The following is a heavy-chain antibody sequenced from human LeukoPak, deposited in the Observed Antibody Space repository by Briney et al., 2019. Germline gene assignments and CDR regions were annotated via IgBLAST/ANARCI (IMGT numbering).Heavy chain of an antibody. CDR2: IYPGDSDT. V-gene: IGHV5-51*03. CDR3: AREVTYCSSTSCWYYFDY. CDR1: GYSFTSYW. J-gene: IGHJ4*02. D-gene: IGHD2-2*01. Sequence: GESLKISCKGSGYSFTSYWIGWVRQMPGKGLEWMGIIYPGDSDTIYSPSFQGQVTISADKSISTAYLQWSSLKASDTAMYYCAREVTYCSSTSCWYYFDYWGQGTLVTVSS.